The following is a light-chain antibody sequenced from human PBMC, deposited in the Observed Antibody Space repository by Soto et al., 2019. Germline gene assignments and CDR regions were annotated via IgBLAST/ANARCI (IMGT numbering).Light chain of an antibody. V-gene: IGKV1-17*01. CDR1: QVITND. CDR2: AAS. CDR3: IKHNTYPWT. Sequence: DIQMTQSPSSLSASIGDRVTITCRSSQVITNDLGWYQQKPGKAPKRLIYAASTLQSGVPSRFSGSGSGTELTLTISSLQPEDFATYYCIKHNTYPWTFGQGTKVEIK. J-gene: IGKJ1*01.